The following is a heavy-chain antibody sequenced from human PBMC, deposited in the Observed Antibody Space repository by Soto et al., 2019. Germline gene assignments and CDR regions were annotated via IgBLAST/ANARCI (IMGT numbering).Heavy chain of an antibody. D-gene: IGHD3-22*01. CDR1: GGLFSSYA. CDR2: IIPVFDTV. Sequence: QEQLVQSGAEVKKSGSSVKVSCKDTGGLFSSYAVSWVRQAPGQGLEWMGGIIPVFDTVYYAQKFQGRVTITADESTNTAYMELSSLRSEDTAMYYCARGGSGYVWFNEFWGQGTVVTVSS. CDR3: ARGGSGYVWFNEF. J-gene: IGHJ4*02. V-gene: IGHV1-69*01.